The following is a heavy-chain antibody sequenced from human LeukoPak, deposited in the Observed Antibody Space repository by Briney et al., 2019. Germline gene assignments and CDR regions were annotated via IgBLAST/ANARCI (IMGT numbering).Heavy chain of an antibody. J-gene: IGHJ4*02. Sequence: SETLSLTCTVSGASISSYYWSWIRQPPGKGLEWIGFIFYTGSTNYSPSLKSRVTISLDTSKRQFSLNLSSVTAADTAVYYCARGGASSLPFDSWGQGTLVTVSS. D-gene: IGHD1-26*01. CDR1: GASISSYY. V-gene: IGHV4-59*01. CDR2: IFYTGST. CDR3: ARGGASSLPFDS.